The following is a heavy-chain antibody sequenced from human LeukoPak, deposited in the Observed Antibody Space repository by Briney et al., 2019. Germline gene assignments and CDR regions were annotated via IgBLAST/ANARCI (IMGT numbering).Heavy chain of an antibody. D-gene: IGHD4-23*01. CDR1: GFTFDDYW. Sequence: PGGSLRLSCGASGFTFDDYWMSWVRQAPGQGLEWVANINQDGSEKYYLDSAKGRFTISRDNSKNTLYLQMNSLRAEDTAVYYCARAPSVGYFDYWGQGTLVTVSS. V-gene: IGHV3-7*01. J-gene: IGHJ4*02. CDR2: INQDGSEK. CDR3: ARAPSVGYFDY.